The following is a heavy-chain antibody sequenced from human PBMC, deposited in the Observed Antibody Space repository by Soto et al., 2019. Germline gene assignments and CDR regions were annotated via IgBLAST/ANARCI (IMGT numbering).Heavy chain of an antibody. D-gene: IGHD3-9*01. V-gene: IGHV1-18*01. CDR3: ARETQLRYFDWLPRSDY. CDR1: GYTFTSYG. Sequence: GASVKVSCKASGYTFTSYGISWVRQAPGQGLEWMGWISAYNGNTNYAQKLQGRVTMTTDTSTSTAYMELRSLRSDDTAVYYCARETQLRYFDWLPRSDYWGQGTLVTVSS. J-gene: IGHJ4*02. CDR2: ISAYNGNT.